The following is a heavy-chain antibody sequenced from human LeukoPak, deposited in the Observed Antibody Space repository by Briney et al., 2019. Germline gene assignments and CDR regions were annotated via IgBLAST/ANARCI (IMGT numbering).Heavy chain of an antibody. V-gene: IGHV4-59*01. J-gene: IGHJ4*02. Sequence: SETLSLTCTVSGGSIRYYYWSWIRQSPGKGLEWIGYIYYNGTTNYNPSLKSRVTISVDMSKNQFSLKMSSVTAADTAVYYCARKGVLFYYWGQGRLVTVSS. CDR2: IYYNGTT. CDR1: GGSIRYYY. CDR3: ARKGVLFYY. D-gene: IGHD2-8*01.